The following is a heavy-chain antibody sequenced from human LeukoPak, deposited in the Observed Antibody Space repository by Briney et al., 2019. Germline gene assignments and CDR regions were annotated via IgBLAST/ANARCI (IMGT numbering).Heavy chain of an antibody. CDR2: ISPNSGGT. J-gene: IGHJ3*02. D-gene: IGHD6-25*01. CDR1: GYTFTGYY. CDR3: ARALVVAAGFDI. V-gene: IGHV1-2*02. Sequence: ASLKDSCKASGYTFTGYYMHWVRQAPGQGLEWMGCISPNSGGTNYAQKFQGRVTMTRDTSISTAYMELSSLRSDDTAIYYCARALVVAAGFDIWGQGTMVTVSS.